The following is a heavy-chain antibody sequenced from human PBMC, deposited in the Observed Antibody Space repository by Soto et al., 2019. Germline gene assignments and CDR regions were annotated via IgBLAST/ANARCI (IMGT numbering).Heavy chain of an antibody. CDR1: GFTFSHYA. D-gene: IGHD1-26*01. Sequence: QVQLVESGGGVVQPGRALRLSCAASGFTFSHYAMHWVRQAPGKGLEWVALMSYDGSNEYYADSVKCRFTISRDNSKNTLYLQMNSLRAEDTAVYYCAKGGSHNFDYWGQGTLVTVSS. J-gene: IGHJ4*02. CDR2: MSYDGSNE. V-gene: IGHV3-30*18. CDR3: AKGGSHNFDY.